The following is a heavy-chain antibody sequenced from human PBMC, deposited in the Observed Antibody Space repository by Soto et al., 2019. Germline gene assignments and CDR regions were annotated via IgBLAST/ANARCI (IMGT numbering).Heavy chain of an antibody. CDR2: LYHGGAT. D-gene: IGHD3-10*01. Sequence: EARLVESGGGLVQPGGSLRLSCAASGFTVSSNYMTWVRQAPGKGLEWVSLLYHGGATHYAASVKGRFSISSHSSQNTKILQINSLGTEGMATNYCVRGRYGAEIHWGQGTKVIVSS. CDR1: GFTVSSNY. CDR3: VRGRYGAEIH. V-gene: IGHV3-53*04. J-gene: IGHJ4*02.